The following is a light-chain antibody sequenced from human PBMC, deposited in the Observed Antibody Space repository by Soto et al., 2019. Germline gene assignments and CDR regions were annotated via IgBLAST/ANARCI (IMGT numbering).Light chain of an antibody. CDR1: QTVLYSSNNKNH. CDR3: QQYYTTPYT. Sequence: DIVMTQSPDSLAVSLGERATINCRSSQTVLYSSNNKNHLAWYPQKPGQPPKLLIYWASTRESGVPDRFSGSGSGTDFTLTISSLQAEDVAVYYCQQYYTTPYTFGQGTKLEL. CDR2: WAS. V-gene: IGKV4-1*01. J-gene: IGKJ2*01.